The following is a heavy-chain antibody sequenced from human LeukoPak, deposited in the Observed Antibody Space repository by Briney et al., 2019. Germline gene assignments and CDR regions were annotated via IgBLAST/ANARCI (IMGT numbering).Heavy chain of an antibody. Sequence: GTSLRLSCAASGLTFNGHGMHWVRQAPGKGLEWVAVIWNDGNNKYYADSVKGRFTVSRDNSKNTLYLQMNSLRAEDTAVYYCAYIAVAGNRPEDYWGQGTLVTVSS. V-gene: IGHV3-33*01. CDR1: GLTFNGHG. J-gene: IGHJ4*02. CDR3: AYIAVAGNRPEDY. D-gene: IGHD6-19*01. CDR2: IWNDGNNK.